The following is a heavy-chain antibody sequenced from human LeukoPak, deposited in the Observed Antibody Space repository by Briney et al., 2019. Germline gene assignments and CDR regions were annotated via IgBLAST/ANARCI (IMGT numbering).Heavy chain of an antibody. J-gene: IGHJ4*02. CDR1: GFTFSSYG. CDR2: ISYDGSNK. V-gene: IGHV3-30*18. D-gene: IGHD4-17*01. CDR3: ANSYGDDYGDYGCDN. Sequence: GRSLRLSCAASGFTFSSYGMHWVRQAPGKGLEWVEVISYDGSNKYYADSVKGRFTISRDNSKNTLYLQMNSLRAEDTALYYCANSYGDDYGDYGCDNWGQGTLVTVSS.